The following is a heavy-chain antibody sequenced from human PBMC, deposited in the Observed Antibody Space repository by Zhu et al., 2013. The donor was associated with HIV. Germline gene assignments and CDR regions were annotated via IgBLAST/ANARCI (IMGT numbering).Heavy chain of an antibody. V-gene: IGHV1-69*01. D-gene: IGHD2-15*01. CDR3: ARSPCSGGSCYSSEGYYYYGMDV. J-gene: IGHJ6*02. Sequence: QVQLVQSGAEVKKPGSSVKVSCKASGGTFSSYAISWVRQAPGQGLEWMGGIIPIFGTANYAQKFQGRVTITADESTSTAYMELSSLRSEDTAVYYCARSPCSGGSCYSSEGYYYYGMDVWGQGTTVTVSS. CDR2: IIPIFGTA. CDR1: GGTFSSYA.